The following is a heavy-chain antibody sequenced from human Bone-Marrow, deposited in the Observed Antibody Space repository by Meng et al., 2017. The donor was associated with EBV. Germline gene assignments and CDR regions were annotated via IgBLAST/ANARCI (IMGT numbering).Heavy chain of an antibody. J-gene: IGHJ5*02. Sequence: VQLTEPGPGLVKPSEPLSLTCTVSGASVSGGTFHWSWIRQPPGKELEWIGYIYDGGTTIYNPSLKSRVTISVDTSKNQFSLKLSSVTAADTAVYYCARHTLGYCSGGSCYDWFDPWGQGTLVTVSS. D-gene: IGHD2-15*01. V-gene: IGHV4-61*01. CDR1: GASVSGGTFH. CDR3: ARHTLGYCSGGSCYDWFDP. CDR2: IYDGGTT.